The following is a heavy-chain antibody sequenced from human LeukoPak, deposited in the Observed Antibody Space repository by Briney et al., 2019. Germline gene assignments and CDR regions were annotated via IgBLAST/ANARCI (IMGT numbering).Heavy chain of an antibody. J-gene: IGHJ4*02. CDR1: GGSISSSSYY. V-gene: IGHV4-39*01. CDR3: VIRCSSTSCPRPFDY. CDR2: IYYSGST. Sequence: PSETLSLTCTVSGGSISSSSYYWGWIRQPPGKGLEWIGSIYYSGSTYCNPSLKSRVTISVDTSKNQFSLKLSSVTAADTAVYYCVIRCSSTSCPRPFDYWGQGTLVTVSS. D-gene: IGHD2-2*01.